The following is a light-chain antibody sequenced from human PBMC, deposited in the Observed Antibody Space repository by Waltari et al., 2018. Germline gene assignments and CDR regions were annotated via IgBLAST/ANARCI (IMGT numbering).Light chain of an antibody. Sequence: DIVMTQSPDSLAVSLGERATINCKSSQSVLYSSNNKNYLVWYQKKPGQPPKLLIYWASTRESGVPDRFSGSGSGTDFTLTISSLQAEDVAVYYCQQHYSSPKYTFGQGTKLEI. CDR2: WAS. J-gene: IGKJ2*01. CDR3: QQHYSSPKYT. CDR1: QSVLYSSNNKNY. V-gene: IGKV4-1*01.